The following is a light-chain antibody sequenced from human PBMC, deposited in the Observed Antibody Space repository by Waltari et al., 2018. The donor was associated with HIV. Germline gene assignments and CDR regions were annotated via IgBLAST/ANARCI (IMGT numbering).Light chain of an antibody. V-gene: IGKV1-5*03. Sequence: DIQMTQSPSTLSASIGDRVTITCRASQSIRGWLAWYQQKPGKSPKLLVYKASALESGVPSRFSGSGSETEFTLSITCLQPEDFATYFCQQYSDYPYTFGQGTKLEIK. CDR1: QSIRGW. CDR3: QQYSDYPYT. J-gene: IGKJ2*01. CDR2: KAS.